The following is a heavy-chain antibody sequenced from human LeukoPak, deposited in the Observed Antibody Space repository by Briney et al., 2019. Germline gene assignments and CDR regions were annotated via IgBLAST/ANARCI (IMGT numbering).Heavy chain of an antibody. CDR2: ISGSGGST. J-gene: IGHJ4*02. D-gene: IGHD3-16*01. V-gene: IGHV3-23*01. Sequence: GGSLRLSCAASGFTFSIYAMSWVRQAPGKGLEWVSAISGSGGSTYYADSVKGRFTISRDNSKNTLYLQMNSLRADDTAVYYCARGDDFSGDYWGQGTLVTVSS. CDR1: GFTFSIYA. CDR3: ARGDDFSGDY.